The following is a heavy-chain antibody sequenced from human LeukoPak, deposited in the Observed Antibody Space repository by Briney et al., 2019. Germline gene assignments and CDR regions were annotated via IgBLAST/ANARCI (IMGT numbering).Heavy chain of an antibody. D-gene: IGHD5-18*01. V-gene: IGHV4-30-2*01. CDR3: ARGPPNTAMVWYFDY. Sequence: SQTLSLTCAVSGGSISSGGYSWSWIRQPPGKGLEWIGYIYHSGSTYYNPSLKSRVTISVDRPKNQFSLKLSSVTAADTAVYYCARGPPNTAMVWYFDYWGQGTLVTVSS. CDR2: IYHSGST. CDR1: GGSISSGGYS. J-gene: IGHJ4*02.